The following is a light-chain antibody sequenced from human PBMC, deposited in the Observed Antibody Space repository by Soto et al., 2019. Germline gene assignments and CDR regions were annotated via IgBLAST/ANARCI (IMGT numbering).Light chain of an antibody. J-gene: IGLJ1*01. CDR1: SSDVGNYNY. Sequence: QSALTQPPSASGSPGQSVTISCTGTSSDVGNYNYVSWYQQHPGEAPKLMIYEVSKRPSGVPDRFSGSKSGNTASLTVSGLQAEDEADYYCSSYAGSNNYVFGTGTKLTVL. CDR3: SSYAGSNNYV. V-gene: IGLV2-8*01. CDR2: EVS.